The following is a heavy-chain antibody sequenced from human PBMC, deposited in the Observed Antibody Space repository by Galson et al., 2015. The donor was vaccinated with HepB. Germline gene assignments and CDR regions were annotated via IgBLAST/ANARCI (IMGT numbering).Heavy chain of an antibody. D-gene: IGHD3-16*01. CDR1: GYTFTGYY. V-gene: IGHV1-46*01. CDR3: AREFLGGDQDRNYYYYYGMDV. CDR2: INPSGGST. Sequence: SVKVSCKASGYTFTGYYMHWVRQAPGQGLEWMGIINPSGGSTSYAQKFQGRVTMTRDTSTSTVYMELSSLRSEDTAVYYCAREFLGGDQDRNYYYYYGMDVWGQGTTVTVSS. J-gene: IGHJ6*02.